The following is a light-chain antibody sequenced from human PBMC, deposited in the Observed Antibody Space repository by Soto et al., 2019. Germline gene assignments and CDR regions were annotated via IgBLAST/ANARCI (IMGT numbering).Light chain of an antibody. CDR1: QSLSSSQ. J-gene: IGKJ1*01. CDR3: QQYCSSPRT. CDR2: DAS. Sequence: EIVLTQSPGTLSLSPGERATLFCRASQSLSSSQLAWYQQKPGQAPRLLIHDASSRATGISDRFTGSGSGTDFTLTFTTLEPEVFAVYYCQQYCSSPRTFGLGTKVEI. V-gene: IGKV3-20*01.